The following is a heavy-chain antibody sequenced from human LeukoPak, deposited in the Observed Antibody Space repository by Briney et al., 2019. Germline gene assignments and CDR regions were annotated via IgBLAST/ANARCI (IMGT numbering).Heavy chain of an antibody. Sequence: PGESLKISCKGSGYSFTSYWIGWVRQMPGKGLEWMGIIYPGDSDTRYSPSFQGQVTISADKSISTAYLQWSSLKASDTAMYYCARIYGPYYYYYYMDVWGKGNTVTVSS. D-gene: IGHD3-16*01. V-gene: IGHV5-51*01. CDR3: ARIYGPYYYYYYMDV. CDR2: IYPGDSDT. J-gene: IGHJ6*03. CDR1: GYSFTSYW.